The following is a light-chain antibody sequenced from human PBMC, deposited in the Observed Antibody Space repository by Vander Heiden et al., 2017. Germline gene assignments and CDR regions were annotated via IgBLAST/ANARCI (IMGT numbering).Light chain of an antibody. J-gene: IGKJ4*01. CDR1: QSISSY. CDR2: AAS. CDR3: QQSDSTPLT. Sequence: DIQMTQSPSSLSASVGDRVTITCRASQSISSYLNWYQQKPGKAPKILIYAASSLQSGVPSRFSGSGSGTDFTLTISRLQPEDFATYYCQQSDSTPLTVGGGTKVEIK. V-gene: IGKV1-39*01.